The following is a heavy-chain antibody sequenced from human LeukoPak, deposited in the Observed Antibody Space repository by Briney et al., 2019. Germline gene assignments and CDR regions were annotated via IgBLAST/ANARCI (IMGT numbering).Heavy chain of an antibody. V-gene: IGHV4-39*07. J-gene: IGHJ6*03. CDR1: GGSINNSDYY. CDR3: ARTTYYDFKREDYYYYMDV. CDR2: IYYSGST. D-gene: IGHD3-3*01. Sequence: SETLSLTCTVSGGSINNSDYYWGWIRQPPGKGLEWIGRIYYSGSTFYNPSLKSRVTKSVEASKHHVYLKLTSLPAADTAMYYCARTTYYDFKREDYYYYMDVWGKGTTVTVSS.